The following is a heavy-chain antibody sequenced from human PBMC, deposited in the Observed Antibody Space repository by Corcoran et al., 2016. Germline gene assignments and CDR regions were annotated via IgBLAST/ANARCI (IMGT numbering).Heavy chain of an antibody. CDR3: TRRGVACTFGAFDL. D-gene: IGHD6-19*01. V-gene: IGHV5-51*01. J-gene: IGHJ3*01. Sequence: EVQLVQSGAEVKEPGESLKISCKGSGYSFASYWIGWVRQMPGKGLEWMGIIYPGDSDTRYSPSFRGQVTISADKSISTAFLPWSSLKASDTAMYYCTRRGVACTFGAFDLWGQGTMVTVSS. CDR1: GYSFASYW. CDR2: IYPGDSDT.